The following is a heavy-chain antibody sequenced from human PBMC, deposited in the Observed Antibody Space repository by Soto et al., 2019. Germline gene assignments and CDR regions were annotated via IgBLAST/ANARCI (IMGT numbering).Heavy chain of an antibody. D-gene: IGHD1-1*01. CDR3: ARDWKGAEGFDP. J-gene: IGHJ5*02. CDR2: IGADNGDT. Sequence: ASVKVACKTAGYTFSTYGFSWGRQTNGQGLEWMGWIGADNGDTNYAQNFQGRVTMTTDTSTTTSYMELRSLTSDDTAVYFCARDWKGAEGFDPWGQGTLVTVSS. V-gene: IGHV1-18*01. CDR1: GYTFSTYG.